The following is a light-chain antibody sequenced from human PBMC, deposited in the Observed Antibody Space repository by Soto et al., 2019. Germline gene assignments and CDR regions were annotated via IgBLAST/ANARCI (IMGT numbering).Light chain of an antibody. Sequence: EIVMTQSPATLSVSPGERATLSCRASQSVSSNLAWYQQKPGQAPRLLIYGASTRATAIPARFSRSGSGTEFTLTISSLQSEDFAVYYCQQYNNWPPLYTFGQGTKLEIK. CDR3: QQYNNWPPLYT. J-gene: IGKJ2*01. CDR2: GAS. V-gene: IGKV3-15*01. CDR1: QSVSSN.